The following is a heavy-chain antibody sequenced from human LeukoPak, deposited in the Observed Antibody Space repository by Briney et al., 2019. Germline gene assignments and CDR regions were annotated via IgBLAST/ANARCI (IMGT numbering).Heavy chain of an antibody. CDR3: TAGATRLLLEY. V-gene: IGHV3-15*01. CDR2: IKSKTDGGTT. Sequence: TGGSLRLSCAASGFTFSNAWMNWVRQAPGKGLEWVGRIKSKTDGGTTEYAAPVKGRFTISRDDSKSTLYLQMNSLKTEDTAVYYCTAGATRLLLEYWGQGTLVTVSS. CDR1: GFTFSNAW. D-gene: IGHD2/OR15-2a*01. J-gene: IGHJ4*02.